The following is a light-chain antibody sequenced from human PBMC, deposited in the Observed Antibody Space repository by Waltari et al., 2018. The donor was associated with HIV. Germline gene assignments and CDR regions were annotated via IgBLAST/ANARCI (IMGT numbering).Light chain of an antibody. V-gene: IGLV3-21*02. J-gene: IGLJ3*02. CDR1: NIGRKS. CDR3: QVWDTNSHHPGV. Sequence: SYVLTQPPSVSVAPGQTARITCGGNNIGRKSVHWYQQKPGQAPVLVIYDDSDRPSGSPERFSGSNSGNTATLTISRVEAGDEADYYCQVWDTNSHHPGVFGGGTKLTVL. CDR2: DDS.